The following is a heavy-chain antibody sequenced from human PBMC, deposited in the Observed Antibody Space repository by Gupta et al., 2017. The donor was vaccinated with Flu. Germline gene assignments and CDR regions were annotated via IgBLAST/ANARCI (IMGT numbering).Heavy chain of an antibody. Sequence: EVQLLESGGGLVMPGGSLRPPCSASGFPVRSFNINWVRQAPGKGLEWVSFISSSSEYIYYADAFKGRFTISRDNAKNSLYLQMNSLRAEDTAVYYCARVGYGSPSEPGPLDYWGHGTLVTVSS. CDR3: ARVGYGSPSEPGPLDY. J-gene: IGHJ4*03. V-gene: IGHV3-21*02. CDR2: ISSSSEYI. D-gene: IGHD6-19*01. CDR1: GFPVRSFN.